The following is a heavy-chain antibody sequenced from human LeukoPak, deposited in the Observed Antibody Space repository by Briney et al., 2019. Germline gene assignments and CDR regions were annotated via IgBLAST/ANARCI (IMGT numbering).Heavy chain of an antibody. CDR3: ARGRGNYYFDY. J-gene: IGHJ4*02. V-gene: IGHV4-59*01. CDR2: RYYSGTT. CDR1: GAPISSYY. D-gene: IGHD5-24*01. Sequence: SETLSLTCTVSGAPISSYYWSWVRQPPGKGLEWIGYRYYSGTTNYNPSLKSRVTISADTSKNQFSLKLSSVTAADTAVYYCARGRGNYYFDYWGQGTLVTVSS.